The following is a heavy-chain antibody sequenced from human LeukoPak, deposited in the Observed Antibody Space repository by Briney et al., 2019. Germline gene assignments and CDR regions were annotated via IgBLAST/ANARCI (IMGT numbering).Heavy chain of an antibody. CDR1: GFTFSSYA. V-gene: IGHV4-30-2*01. CDR3: ARVPIVATTLDY. CDR2: IYHSGST. D-gene: IGHD5-12*01. Sequence: LRLSCAASGFTFSSYAMSWIRQPPGKGLEWIGYIYHSGSTYYNPSLKSRVTISVDRSKNQFSLKLSSVTAADTAVYYCARVPIVATTLDYWGQGTLVTVSS. J-gene: IGHJ4*02.